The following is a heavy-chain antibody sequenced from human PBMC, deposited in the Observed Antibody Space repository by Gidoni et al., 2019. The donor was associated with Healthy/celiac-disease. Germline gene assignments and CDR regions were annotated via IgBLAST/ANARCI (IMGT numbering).Heavy chain of an antibody. Sequence: EVQLLESGGGLVQPGGSLRLSCAAPGFTFSSYAMSWVRQAPGKGLEWVSAISGSGGSTYYADSVKGRFTISRDNSKNTLYLQMNSLRAEDTAVYYCAKFKAYCGGDCYSEFDYWGQGTLVTVSS. CDR1: GFTFSSYA. J-gene: IGHJ4*02. D-gene: IGHD2-21*02. CDR2: ISGSGGST. CDR3: AKFKAYCGGDCYSEFDY. V-gene: IGHV3-23*01.